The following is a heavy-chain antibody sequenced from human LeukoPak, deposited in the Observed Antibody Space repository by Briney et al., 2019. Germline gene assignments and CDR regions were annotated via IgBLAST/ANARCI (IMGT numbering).Heavy chain of an antibody. D-gene: IGHD6-13*01. Sequence: GVSLRLSCAASGFTFRSYSMNWVRQAQGKGLEWVSPISSSSSYIYYADSVKGRFTISRDNAKNSLYLQMNSLRAEDTAVYYCARDHSSWYDHNWFDPWGQGTLVTVSS. V-gene: IGHV3-21*01. CDR2: ISSSSSYI. CDR3: ARDHSSWYDHNWFDP. CDR1: GFTFRSYS. J-gene: IGHJ5*02.